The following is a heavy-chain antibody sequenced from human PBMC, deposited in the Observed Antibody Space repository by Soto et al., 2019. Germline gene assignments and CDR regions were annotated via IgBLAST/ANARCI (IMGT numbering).Heavy chain of an antibody. Sequence: QVQLVQSGAEVKKPGASVMVSCKASGYTFASYYMHWVRQAPGQGLEWMGVINPSGRSTTYAQKFQGRVTMTRDTSTSTVYMELSSLRSEDTAVYYCARDREHWLARNFDYWGQGTLVTVSS. D-gene: IGHD6-19*01. V-gene: IGHV1-46*01. CDR1: GYTFASYY. CDR3: ARDREHWLARNFDY. CDR2: INPSGRST. J-gene: IGHJ4*02.